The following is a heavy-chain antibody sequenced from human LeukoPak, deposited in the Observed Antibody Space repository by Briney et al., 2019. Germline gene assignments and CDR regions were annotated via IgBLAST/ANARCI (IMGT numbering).Heavy chain of an antibody. CDR2: MSYDGANK. Sequence: GRSLRLSCAASGFTFSSHGMHWVRQAPGKGLEWVSLMSYDGANKVYADSVKGRFTISRDNSKNTLYLEMNNLRAEDTAVYYCAKRGYCSGGRCYSLHFDYWGQGTLVTVSS. CDR3: AKRGYCSGGRCYSLHFDY. CDR1: GFTFSSHG. V-gene: IGHV3-30*18. J-gene: IGHJ4*02. D-gene: IGHD2-15*01.